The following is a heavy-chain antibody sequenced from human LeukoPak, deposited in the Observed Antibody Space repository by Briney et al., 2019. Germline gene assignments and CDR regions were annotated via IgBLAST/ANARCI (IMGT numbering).Heavy chain of an antibody. V-gene: IGHV4-34*01. Sequence: SETLSLTCAVYGGSFSGYYWSWIRQPPGRGLEWIGEINHSGSTNYNPSLKSRVTLSIDTSKNQFSLKLSSVTAADTAVYDCARDGYSGSDALWGQGILVTVSS. CDR1: GGSFSGYY. J-gene: IGHJ4*02. D-gene: IGHD5-12*01. CDR3: ARDGYSGSDAL. CDR2: INHSGST.